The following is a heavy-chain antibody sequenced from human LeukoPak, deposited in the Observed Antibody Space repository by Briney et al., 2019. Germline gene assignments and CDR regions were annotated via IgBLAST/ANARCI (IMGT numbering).Heavy chain of an antibody. CDR1: GFTFSSYN. CDR2: ISLVSGYI. D-gene: IGHD4-11*01. V-gene: IGHV3-21*01. Sequence: GGSLRLSCAASGFTFSSYNMNWVRQAPGKRLEWVSSISLVSGYIYYAESVKGRFTISRDNAKNSLYLQMNSLRVEDTAVYYCARCDYSNQLDYWGQGALVTVSS. J-gene: IGHJ4*02. CDR3: ARCDYSNQLDY.